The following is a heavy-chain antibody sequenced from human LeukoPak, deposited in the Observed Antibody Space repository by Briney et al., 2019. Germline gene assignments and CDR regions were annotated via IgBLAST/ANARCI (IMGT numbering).Heavy chain of an antibody. CDR3: AREEGSAQYSGSYGPFDY. D-gene: IGHD1-26*01. Sequence: VASVKVSCTASGYTFTSYAMHWVRQAPGQRLEWMGWINAGNGNTKYSQKFQGRVTITRDTSASTAYMELSSLRSEDTAVYYCAREEGSAQYSGSYGPFDYWGQGTLVTVSS. V-gene: IGHV1-3*01. CDR2: INAGNGNT. J-gene: IGHJ4*02. CDR1: GYTFTSYA.